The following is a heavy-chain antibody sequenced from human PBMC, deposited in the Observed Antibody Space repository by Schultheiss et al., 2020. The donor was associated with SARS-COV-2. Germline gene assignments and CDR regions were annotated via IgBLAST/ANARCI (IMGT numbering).Heavy chain of an antibody. D-gene: IGHD3-9*01. CDR3: ARPLLTGYDFDY. CDR2: IWYDGSNK. J-gene: IGHJ4*02. Sequence: GGSLRLSCAASGFTFSSYGMHWVRQAPGKGLEWVAVIWYDGSNKYYADSVKGRFTISRDNSKNTLYLQMNSLRAEDTAVYYCARPLLTGYDFDYWGQGTLVTVSS. V-gene: IGHV3-33*01. CDR1: GFTFSSYG.